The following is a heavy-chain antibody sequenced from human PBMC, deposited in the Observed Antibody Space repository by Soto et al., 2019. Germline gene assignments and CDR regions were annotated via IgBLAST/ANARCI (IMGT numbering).Heavy chain of an antibody. Sequence: EASVKVSCKASGDTFSAFAISWVRQAPGQGLEWMGGIIPIFGTPDYAQHFPGRVTISADESTKTAYLELSSLRPEDTAVYYCARSPGITGTRASQYAMDVWGQGTTVTVSS. CDR2: IIPIFGTP. CDR1: GDTFSAFA. D-gene: IGHD1-20*01. CDR3: ARSPGITGTRASQYAMDV. V-gene: IGHV1-69*13. J-gene: IGHJ6*02.